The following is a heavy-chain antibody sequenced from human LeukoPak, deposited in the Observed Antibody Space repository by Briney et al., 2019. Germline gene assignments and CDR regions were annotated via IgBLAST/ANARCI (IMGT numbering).Heavy chain of an antibody. D-gene: IGHD3-9*01. CDR2: IYPGDSDT. J-gene: IGHJ3*02. Sequence: GGALEISLQGSGSIFTSYWIGGVRQLAGKGREWMGIIYPGDSDTKYSPSFQGQVTISADKSISTAYPQWSSLKASDTAMYYCAMASRILTDAFDIWGQGTMVTVSS. CDR1: GSIFTSYW. V-gene: IGHV5-51*01. CDR3: AMASRILTDAFDI.